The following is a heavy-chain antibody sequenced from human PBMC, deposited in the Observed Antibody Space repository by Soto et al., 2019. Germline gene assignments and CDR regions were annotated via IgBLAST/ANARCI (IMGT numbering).Heavy chain of an antibody. V-gene: IGHV3-48*01. J-gene: IGHJ4*02. CDR1: GFTFSSYS. CDR2: ISSSSSTI. Sequence: GGSLRLSCAASGFTFSSYSMNWVRQAPGKGLEWVSYISSSSSTIYYADSVKGRFTISRDNSKNTLYLQMNSLRAEDTAVYYCAREAKSGSYYYDYWGQGTLVTAPQ. D-gene: IGHD1-26*01. CDR3: AREAKSGSYYYDY.